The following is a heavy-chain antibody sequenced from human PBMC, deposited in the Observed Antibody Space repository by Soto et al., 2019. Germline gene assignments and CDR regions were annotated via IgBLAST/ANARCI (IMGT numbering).Heavy chain of an antibody. D-gene: IGHD2-15*01. CDR2: ISRSSSYM. V-gene: IGHV3-21*01. Sequence: EVQLVESGGGLVKPGGSLRLSCAASGFTFSSYTINWVRQAPGKGLEWVSSISRSSSYMYYADSVKGRFTISRDNAKNSLYLQMNSLRAEDTAVYYCGAATGAYWGQGTLVTVSS. CDR3: GAATGAY. CDR1: GFTFSSYT. J-gene: IGHJ4*02.